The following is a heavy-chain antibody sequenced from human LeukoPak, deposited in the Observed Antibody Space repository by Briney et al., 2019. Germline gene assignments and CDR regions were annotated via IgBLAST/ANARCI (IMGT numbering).Heavy chain of an antibody. Sequence: SETLSLTCTVSGDSINNYYWSWIRQPPGKGLEWIGYIYYSGSTNYNPSLKGRVTISVDTSKNQFSLKLSSVTAADTAVYYCRLAVTTNSYYFDYWGQGTPVTVSS. CDR1: GDSINNYY. CDR2: IYYSGST. CDR3: RLAVTTNSYYFDY. V-gene: IGHV4-59*12. D-gene: IGHD4-17*01. J-gene: IGHJ4*02.